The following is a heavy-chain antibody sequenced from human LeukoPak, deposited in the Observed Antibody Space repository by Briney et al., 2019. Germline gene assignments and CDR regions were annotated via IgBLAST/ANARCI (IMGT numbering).Heavy chain of an antibody. Sequence: SETLSLTCTVSGVFISSYYWSWIRQPPGKGLEWIGYIYYSGSTNYNPSLKSRVTISVDTSKNQFSLKLSSVTAADTAVYYCAREGTTGLWFGESGDAFDIWGQGAMVTVSS. CDR3: AREGTTGLWFGESGDAFDI. J-gene: IGHJ3*02. V-gene: IGHV4-59*01. CDR1: GVFISSYY. D-gene: IGHD3-10*01. CDR2: IYYSGST.